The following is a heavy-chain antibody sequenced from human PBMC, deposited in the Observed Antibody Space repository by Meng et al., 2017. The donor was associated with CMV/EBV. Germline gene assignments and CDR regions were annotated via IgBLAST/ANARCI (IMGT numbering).Heavy chain of an antibody. D-gene: IGHD3-10*01. V-gene: IGHV3-15*01. CDR2: IQKRRDGGTT. Sequence: SGEAAGISFGEYWMSWVRQAPGKGLEWVGRIQKRRDGGTTDFATTVEGRLTMSRDDSENTLYLQMNSLRSEDKAVYFCIREWYGEFSWGQGTLVTVSS. CDR3: IREWYGEFS. CDR1: GISFGEYW. J-gene: IGHJ5*02.